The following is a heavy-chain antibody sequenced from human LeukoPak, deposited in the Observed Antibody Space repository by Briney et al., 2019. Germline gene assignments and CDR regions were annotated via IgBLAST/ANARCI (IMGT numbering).Heavy chain of an antibody. Sequence: QPGGSLRLSCAASGFTFSSYAMSWVRQAPGKGLEWVSAISGSGGSTYYADSVKGRFTISRDNSKNTLYLQMNSLRAEDTAVYYCAKDAGGIAVAGRYFDYWGQGTLVTVSS. CDR3: AKDAGGIAVAGRYFDY. V-gene: IGHV3-23*01. D-gene: IGHD6-19*01. CDR1: GFTFSSYA. CDR2: ISGSGGST. J-gene: IGHJ4*02.